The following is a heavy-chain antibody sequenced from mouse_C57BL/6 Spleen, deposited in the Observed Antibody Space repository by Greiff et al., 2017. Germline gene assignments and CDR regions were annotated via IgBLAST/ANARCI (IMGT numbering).Heavy chain of an antibody. D-gene: IGHD2-12*01. Sequence: VQLQQSGPELMKPGASVKISCKASGYSFSISWMHLVKPRPGKGLEWIGRIYPGDGDTNYNGKFKGKATLTADKSSSTAYMQLSSLTAEDSAVYFCGRGSHSDLDEYYF. CDR2: IYPGDGDT. J-gene: IGHJ2*01. CDR1: GYSFSISW. CDR3: GRGSHSDLDEYYF. V-gene: IGHV1-82*01.